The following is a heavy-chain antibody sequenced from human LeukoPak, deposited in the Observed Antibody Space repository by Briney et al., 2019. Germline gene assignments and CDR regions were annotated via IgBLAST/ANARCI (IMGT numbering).Heavy chain of an antibody. Sequence: GGSLRLSCAASGFTFDDYGMSWVRQAPGKGLEWVSGINWNGGSTGYADSVKGRFTISRANAKNSLYLQMNSLRVEDTAVYYCAKLAKYFYGSETYYFFEHWGQGTPVAASS. CDR3: AKLAKYFYGSETYYFFEH. CDR1: GFTFDDYG. V-gene: IGHV3-20*04. J-gene: IGHJ4*03. CDR2: INWNGGST. D-gene: IGHD3-10*01.